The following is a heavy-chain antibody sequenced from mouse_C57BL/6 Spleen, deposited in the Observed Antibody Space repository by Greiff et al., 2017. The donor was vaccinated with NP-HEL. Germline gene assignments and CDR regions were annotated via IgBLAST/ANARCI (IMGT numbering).Heavy chain of an antibody. V-gene: IGHV5-17*01. CDR1: GFTFSDYG. J-gene: IGHJ4*01. CDR3: ARTRAHYYAMDY. D-gene: IGHD3-1*01. CDR2: ISSGSSTI. Sequence: EVQLVESGGGLVKPGGSLKLSCAASGFTFSDYGMHWVRQAPEKGLEWVAYISSGSSTIYYADTVKGRFTISRDNAKNTLFLQMTILRSEDTAMYYCARTRAHYYAMDYWGQGTSVTVSS.